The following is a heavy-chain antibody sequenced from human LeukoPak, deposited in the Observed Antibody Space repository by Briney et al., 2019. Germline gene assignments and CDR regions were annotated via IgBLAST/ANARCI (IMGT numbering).Heavy chain of an antibody. CDR3: AKDRQIFGVVGDAFDI. J-gene: IGHJ3*02. CDR1: GFTFSSYG. Sequence: GGSLRLSCAASGFTFSSYGMHWVRQAPGKGLEWVAFIRYDGSNKYYADSVKGRFTISRDNSKNTLYLQMNSLRAEDTAVYYCAKDRQIFGVVGDAFDIWGQGTMVTVSS. D-gene: IGHD3-3*01. V-gene: IGHV3-30*02. CDR2: IRYDGSNK.